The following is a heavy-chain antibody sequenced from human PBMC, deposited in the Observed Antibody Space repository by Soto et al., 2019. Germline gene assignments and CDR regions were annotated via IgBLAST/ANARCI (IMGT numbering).Heavy chain of an antibody. J-gene: IGHJ5*02. V-gene: IGHV1-46*01. CDR2: INPSGGST. D-gene: IGHD4-17*01. Sequence: QVQLVQSGAEVKKPGASVKVSCKASGYTFTSYYMHWVRQAPGQGLEWMGIINPSGGSTSYAQKFQGRVTMTRDTSTSTVYMELGSRRSEDTAVYCCARDRPHDYGDYGGWNWFDTWGQGTLVTVSS. CDR3: ARDRPHDYGDYGGWNWFDT. CDR1: GYTFTSYY.